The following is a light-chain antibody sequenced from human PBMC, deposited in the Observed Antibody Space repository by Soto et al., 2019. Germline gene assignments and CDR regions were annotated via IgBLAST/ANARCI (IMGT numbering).Light chain of an antibody. CDR1: QSLKTN. CDR2: AAS. Sequence: EVVLTQSPATLSVSPGERATLSCRASQSLKTNLAWYQQKPGQAPRLLIYAASSRATGIPARFSGSGSGTEFTLTISSLQSEDFAVYFCQRYNYWPPWTFGQGTKVEIK. V-gene: IGKV3-15*01. J-gene: IGKJ1*01. CDR3: QRYNYWPPWT.